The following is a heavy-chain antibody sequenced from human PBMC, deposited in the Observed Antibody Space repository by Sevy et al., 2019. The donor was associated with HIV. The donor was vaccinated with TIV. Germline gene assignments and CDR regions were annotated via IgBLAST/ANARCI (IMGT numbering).Heavy chain of an antibody. CDR3: ARLYPDYGGKEGQWGYYYYMDV. CDR2: IDPSDSYT. J-gene: IGHJ6*03. D-gene: IGHD4-17*01. V-gene: IGHV5-10-1*01. Sequence: GESLKISCKGSGYSFTSYWISWVRQMPGKGLEWMGRIDPSDSYTNYSPSFQGHVTISADKSISTAYLQGSSLKASDTAMYYCARLYPDYGGKEGQWGYYYYMDVWGKGTTVTVSS. CDR1: GYSFTSYW.